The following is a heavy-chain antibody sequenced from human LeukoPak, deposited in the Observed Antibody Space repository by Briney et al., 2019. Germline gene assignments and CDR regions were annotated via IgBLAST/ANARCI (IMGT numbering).Heavy chain of an antibody. Sequence: SVKVSCKASGGTFSSYAISWVRQAPGQGLEWMGGIIPIFGTANYAQKLQGRVTMTTGTSTSTAYMELRSLRSDDTAVYYCARGKYGDLFDYWGQGTLVTVSS. V-gene: IGHV1-69*05. D-gene: IGHD4-17*01. CDR1: GGTFSSYA. J-gene: IGHJ4*02. CDR2: IIPIFGTA. CDR3: ARGKYGDLFDY.